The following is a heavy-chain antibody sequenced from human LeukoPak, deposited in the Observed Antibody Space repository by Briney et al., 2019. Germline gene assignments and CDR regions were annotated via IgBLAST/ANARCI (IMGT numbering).Heavy chain of an antibody. CDR2: IRYDGTNK. D-gene: IGHD5-18*01. CDR3: ATGRDTAMVRLDY. V-gene: IGHV3-30*02. J-gene: IGHJ4*02. CDR1: GFTFSSYG. Sequence: GGSLRLSCAASGFTFSSYGMHWVRQAPGKGLEWVAFIRYDGTNKYYADSVKGRFTISRDNSKNTMYLQMNSLGAEDTAVYFCATGRDTAMVRLDYWGQGTLVTVSS.